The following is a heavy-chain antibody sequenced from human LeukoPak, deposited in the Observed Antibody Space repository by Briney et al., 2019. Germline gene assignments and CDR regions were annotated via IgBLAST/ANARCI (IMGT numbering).Heavy chain of an antibody. D-gene: IGHD6-13*01. CDR2: IIPIFGTA. V-gene: IGHV1-69*05. CDR1: GGTFSSYA. Sequence: SVKVSCKASGGTFSSYAISWVRQAPGQGLEWMGGIIPIFGTANYAQKFQGRVTITTDESTSTAYMELSSLRSEDTAAYYCARGLRIAAADGNWFDPWGQGTLVTVSS. J-gene: IGHJ5*02. CDR3: ARGLRIAAADGNWFDP.